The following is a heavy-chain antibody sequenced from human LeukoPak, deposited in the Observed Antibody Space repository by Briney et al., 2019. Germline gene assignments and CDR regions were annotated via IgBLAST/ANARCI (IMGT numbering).Heavy chain of an antibody. CDR3: ARDPSGVVSLDY. D-gene: IGHD3-3*01. J-gene: IGHJ4*02. CDR2: ISAYNGNT. CDR1: GYTFTSYG. Sequence: ASVKASCKASGYTFTSYGISWVRQAPGQGLEWMGWISAYNGNTNYAQKLQGRVTMTTDTSTSTAYMELRSLRSDDTAVYYCARDPSGVVSLDYWGQGTLVTVSS. V-gene: IGHV1-18*01.